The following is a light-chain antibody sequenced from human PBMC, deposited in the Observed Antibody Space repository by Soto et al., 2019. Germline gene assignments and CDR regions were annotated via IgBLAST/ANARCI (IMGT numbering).Light chain of an antibody. Sequence: DIVMTQSPDSLSLSLGEMATINYKSSQSVLYSSNNKNYLAWYQQKPGQPPKLLIYWASTRESGVPDRFSGSGSGTDFTLTISSLQAEDVAVYYCQQYYSTSMYTFGQGTKLEIK. CDR2: WAS. CDR3: QQYYSTSMYT. V-gene: IGKV4-1*01. J-gene: IGKJ2*01. CDR1: QSVLYSSNNKNY.